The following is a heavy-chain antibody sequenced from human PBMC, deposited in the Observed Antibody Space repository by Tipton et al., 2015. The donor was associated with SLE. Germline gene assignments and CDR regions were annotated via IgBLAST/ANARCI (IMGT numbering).Heavy chain of an antibody. CDR2: IYHSGST. CDR1: GGSISSGGYS. D-gene: IGHD4-17*01. Sequence: TLSLTCAVSGGSISSGGYSWSWIRQPPGKGLEWIGYIYHSGSTYYNPSLKSRVTISVDRSKNQFSLKLSSVTAADTAVYYCARDQQGYGDYFDYWGQGTLVTVFS. CDR3: ARDQQGYGDYFDY. J-gene: IGHJ4*02. V-gene: IGHV4-30-2*01.